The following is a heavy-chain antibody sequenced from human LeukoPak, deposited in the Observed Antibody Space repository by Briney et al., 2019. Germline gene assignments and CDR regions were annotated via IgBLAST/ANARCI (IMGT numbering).Heavy chain of an antibody. Sequence: SETLSLTCTVSGYSISSGYYWGWIRQPPGKGLEWIGSIYHSGSTYYNPSLKSRVTMPVDTSNNQFSLKLTSVTAADTAMYYCATQILLCHYYWGQGTLVTVSS. J-gene: IGHJ4*02. CDR1: GYSISSGYY. V-gene: IGHV4-38-2*02. D-gene: IGHD3-10*01. CDR2: IYHSGST. CDR3: ATQILLCHYY.